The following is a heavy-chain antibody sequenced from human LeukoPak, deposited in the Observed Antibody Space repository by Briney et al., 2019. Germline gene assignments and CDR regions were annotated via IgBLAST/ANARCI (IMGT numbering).Heavy chain of an antibody. J-gene: IGHJ4*02. CDR1: GFTLSTYW. V-gene: IGHV3-74*01. CDR3: ARTSYYFDY. Sequence: PGGSLRLSCAVSGFTLSTYWMHWVRQSPGEGLVWVSRISGDGSSIAYADSVRGRFTIFRDNAKNTLYLQMNSLRAEDTAVYYCARTSYYFDYWGQGALVTVSS. CDR2: ISGDGSSI.